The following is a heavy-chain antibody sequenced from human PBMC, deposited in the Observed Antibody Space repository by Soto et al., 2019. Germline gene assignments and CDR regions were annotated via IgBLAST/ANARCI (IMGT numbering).Heavy chain of an antibody. CDR3: AKGAYSGSHLDY. J-gene: IGHJ4*02. Sequence: QVQLVESGGGVVQPGRSLRLSCAASGFTFSRYGMHWVRQAPGKGRAWVAVISYDGSNKYYADSVKGRFTISRDNSKNTLYLQMNSLRAEDTAVYYCAKGAYSGSHLDYWCQGTLVTVSS. CDR1: GFTFSRYG. V-gene: IGHV3-30*18. D-gene: IGHD1-26*01. CDR2: ISYDGSNK.